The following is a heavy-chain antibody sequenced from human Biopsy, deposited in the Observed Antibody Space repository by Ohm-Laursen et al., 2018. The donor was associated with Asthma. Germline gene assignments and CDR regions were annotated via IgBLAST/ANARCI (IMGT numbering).Heavy chain of an antibody. J-gene: IGHJ4*02. CDR1: GFTFSSSA. D-gene: IGHD5-12*01. Sequence: GSLRLSCTAFGFTFSSSAMSWVRQAPGKGLERVSAITGSGGTTYYADSVRGRFTISRDNSKSTLYLQMNSLRTEDTAVYYCAKRRGYSGHDNDYWGQGTLVIVSS. CDR2: ITGSGGTT. CDR3: AKRRGYSGHDNDY. V-gene: IGHV3-23*01.